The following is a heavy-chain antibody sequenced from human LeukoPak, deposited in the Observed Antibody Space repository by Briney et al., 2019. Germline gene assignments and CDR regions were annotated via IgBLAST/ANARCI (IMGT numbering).Heavy chain of an antibody. J-gene: IGHJ4*02. CDR3: AKDLRTYYYAPQGFDY. D-gene: IGHD3-10*01. CDR2: IRYDGSNK. V-gene: IGHV3-30*02. Sequence: PGGSLRLSCAASGFTFSSYGMHWVRQAPGKGLEWVAFIRYDGSNKYYADSVKGRFTISRDNSKNTLYLQMNSLRAEDTAVYYCAKDLRTYYYAPQGFDYWGQGTLVTVSS. CDR1: GFTFSSYG.